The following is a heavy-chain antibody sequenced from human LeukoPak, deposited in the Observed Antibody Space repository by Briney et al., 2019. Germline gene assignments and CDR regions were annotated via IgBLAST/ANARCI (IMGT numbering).Heavy chain of an antibody. J-gene: IGHJ5*02. CDR3: ERGRKARPHIVVVPPGNWFDP. CDR1: GGSFSGYY. Sequence: PSGALSLTCAGYGGSFSGYYWSWIRQPPGKGRDGMGGINHSGSTNYNPSLKSRVTISVDTSKNQFSMQLSSVTAAETAVYYCERGRKARPHIVVVPPGNWFDPWGPGTLVTVSS. D-gene: IGHD2-2*01. V-gene: IGHV4-34*01. CDR2: INHSGST.